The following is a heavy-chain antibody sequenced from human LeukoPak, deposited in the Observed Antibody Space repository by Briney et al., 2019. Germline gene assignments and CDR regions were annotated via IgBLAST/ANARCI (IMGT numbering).Heavy chain of an antibody. Sequence: ASVKASCKASGYTFTGYYMHWVRQAPGQGLEWMAWINPNRGGTNYAQKFQGRVTMTRDTSISTAYMELSRLRSDDTAVYYCARDLGTEYYYDSSGYYSWGQGTLVTVSS. CDR1: GYTFTGYY. J-gene: IGHJ4*02. CDR2: INPNRGGT. V-gene: IGHV1-2*02. CDR3: ARDLGTEYYYDSSGYYS. D-gene: IGHD3-22*01.